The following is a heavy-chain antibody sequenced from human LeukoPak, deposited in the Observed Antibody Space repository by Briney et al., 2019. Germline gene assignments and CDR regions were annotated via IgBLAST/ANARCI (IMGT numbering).Heavy chain of an antibody. J-gene: IGHJ4*02. V-gene: IGHV4-39*07. CDR1: GGSISSSSYY. CDR2: IYYSGST. D-gene: IGHD3-22*01. CDR3: ARWFPKDYYDSSGYSPFDY. Sequence: SETLSLTCTVSGGSISSSSYYWGWIRQPPEKGLEWIGSIYYSGSTYYNPSLKSRVTISVDTSKNQFSLKLSSVTAADTAVYYCARWFPKDYYDSSGYSPFDYWGQGTLVTVSS.